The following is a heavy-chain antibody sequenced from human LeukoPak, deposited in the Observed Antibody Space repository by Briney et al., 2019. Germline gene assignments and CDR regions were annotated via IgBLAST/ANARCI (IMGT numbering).Heavy chain of an antibody. Sequence: SETLSLTCTVSGGSISSYCRSWIRQPPGKGLEWIGYIYYSGYTNYNPSLKSRVTISVDTSKNQFSLKLSSVTAADTAVYYCARTTMVRGTYYMDVWGKGTTVTISS. J-gene: IGHJ6*03. V-gene: IGHV4-59*01. CDR2: IYYSGYT. D-gene: IGHD3-10*01. CDR1: GGSISSYC. CDR3: ARTTMVRGTYYMDV.